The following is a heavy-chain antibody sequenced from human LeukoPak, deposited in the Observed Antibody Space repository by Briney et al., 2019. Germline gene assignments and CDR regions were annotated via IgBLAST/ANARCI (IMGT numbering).Heavy chain of an antibody. CDR2: ISASSDTI. Sequence: GGSLRLSCAASGFTFSSFSMNWVRQAPGKGPDWVSHISASSDTIYYADSVKGRFTVSRDNAKNSLYLQMNSLRDEDTAVYYCVRGAIDSSGYWDDYWGQGTLVTVSS. CDR3: VRGAIDSSGYWDDY. D-gene: IGHD3-22*01. V-gene: IGHV3-48*02. J-gene: IGHJ4*02. CDR1: GFTFSSFS.